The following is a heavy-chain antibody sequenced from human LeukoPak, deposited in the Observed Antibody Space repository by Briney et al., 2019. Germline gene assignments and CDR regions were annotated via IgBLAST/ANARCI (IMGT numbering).Heavy chain of an antibody. V-gene: IGHV4-59*01. J-gene: IGHJ4*02. CDR2: IYYSGST. CDR1: GGSISSYY. D-gene: IGHD4-17*01. Sequence: PSETLSLTCTVSGGSISSYYWSWIRQPPGKGLEWIGYIYYSGSTNYNPSLKSRVTISVDTSKNQFSPKLSSVTAADTAVYYCAREQIDYAFDYWGQGTLVTVSS. CDR3: AREQIDYAFDY.